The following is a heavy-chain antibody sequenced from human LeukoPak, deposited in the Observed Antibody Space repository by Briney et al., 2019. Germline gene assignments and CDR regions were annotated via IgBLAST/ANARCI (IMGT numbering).Heavy chain of an antibody. Sequence: SETLSLTCAVYGVSFSGYYWSWIRQPPGKGLEWIGEINHSGSTNYNPSLKSRVTMSADTSKNQLSLKLSSVTAADTAVYYCASLGTYCSGGSCYSFDYWGQGTLVTVSS. D-gene: IGHD2-15*01. CDR3: ASLGTYCSGGSCYSFDY. CDR2: INHSGST. CDR1: GVSFSGYY. J-gene: IGHJ4*02. V-gene: IGHV4-34*01.